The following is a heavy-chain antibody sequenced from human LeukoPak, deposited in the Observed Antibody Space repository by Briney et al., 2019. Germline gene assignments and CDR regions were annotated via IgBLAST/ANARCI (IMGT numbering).Heavy chain of an antibody. Sequence: ASVKVSCKASGYTFTSYAMHWVRQAPGQRLEWMGWINAGNGNTKYSQEFQGGVTITRDTSASTAYMELSSLRSEDMAVYYCARAPLRFLEWLLPMDVWGKGTTVTVSS. J-gene: IGHJ6*03. CDR2: INAGNGNT. V-gene: IGHV1-3*03. CDR1: GYTFTSYA. CDR3: ARAPLRFLEWLLPMDV. D-gene: IGHD3-3*01.